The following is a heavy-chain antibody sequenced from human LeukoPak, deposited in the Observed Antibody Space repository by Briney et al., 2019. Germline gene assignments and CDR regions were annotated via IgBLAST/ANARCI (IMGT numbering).Heavy chain of an antibody. D-gene: IGHD5-24*01. Sequence: SETLSLTCTVSGGSISSGDYYWSWIRQPPGKGLEWIGYIYYSGSTYYNPSLKSRVTISVDTSKNQFSLRLSSVTAADTAVYYCARGFGEMAHYFDYWGQGTLVTVSS. J-gene: IGHJ4*02. CDR3: ARGFGEMAHYFDY. CDR2: IYYSGST. V-gene: IGHV4-30-4*08. CDR1: GGSISSGDYY.